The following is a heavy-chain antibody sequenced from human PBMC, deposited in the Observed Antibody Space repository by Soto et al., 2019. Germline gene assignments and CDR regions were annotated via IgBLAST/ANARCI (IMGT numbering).Heavy chain of an antibody. Sequence: GGSLRLSCAASGFTFSSYGMHWVRQAPGKGLEWVAVIWYDGSNKYYADSVKGRFTISRDNSKNTLYLQMNSLRAEDTAVYYCARDFGLPGWPPQGGFDYWGQGTLVTVSS. J-gene: IGHJ4*02. CDR2: IWYDGSNK. D-gene: IGHD3-10*01. V-gene: IGHV3-33*01. CDR1: GFTFSSYG. CDR3: ARDFGLPGWPPQGGFDY.